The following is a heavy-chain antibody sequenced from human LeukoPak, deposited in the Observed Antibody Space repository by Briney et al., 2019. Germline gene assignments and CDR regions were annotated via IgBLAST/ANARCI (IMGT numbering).Heavy chain of an antibody. J-gene: IGHJ4*02. CDR3: ARLRRNSDRSGYYYYYDY. CDR2: ISVGGNYI. D-gene: IGHD3-22*01. Sequence: KPGGSLRLSCAASGYTFSSYSINWVRQAPGKGLEWVSSISVGGNYIYYADSVRGRFSISRDDARNSLYLQMDSLRGDDTAVYYRARLRRNSDRSGYYYYYDYWGQGTLVTVSS. V-gene: IGHV3-21*01. CDR1: GYTFSSYS.